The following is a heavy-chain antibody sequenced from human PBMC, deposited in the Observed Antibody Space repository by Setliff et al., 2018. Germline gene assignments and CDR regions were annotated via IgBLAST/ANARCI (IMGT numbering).Heavy chain of an antibody. V-gene: IGHV4-59*01. J-gene: IGHJ6*03. CDR1: GDSLRNDY. D-gene: IGHD3-3*01. Sequence: SETLSLTCSVSGDSLRNDYWTWIRQPPGKGLEWIGYIDTSGSTDYNPSLKSRVTISVDTSKNQLSLKLSSVTAADTALYYCARSVGDYNFWSGYPYYMDVWGKGTTVTVSS. CDR3: ARSVGDYNFWSGYPYYMDV. CDR2: IDTSGST.